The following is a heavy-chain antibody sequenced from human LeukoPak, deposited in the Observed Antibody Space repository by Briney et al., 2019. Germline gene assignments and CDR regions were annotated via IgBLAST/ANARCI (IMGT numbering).Heavy chain of an antibody. D-gene: IGHD1-1*01. V-gene: IGHV1-46*01. Sequence: ASVKVSCKASGYTFTTYYIHWVRQAPGQGLEWMGFINPSGGSTSYAQKFQGRVTMTRDTSTSAVYMELSSLRSEDTAMYYCARNVGSDLDYWGQGTLVTVSS. CDR3: ARNVGSDLDY. CDR1: GYTFTTYY. CDR2: INPSGGST. J-gene: IGHJ4*02.